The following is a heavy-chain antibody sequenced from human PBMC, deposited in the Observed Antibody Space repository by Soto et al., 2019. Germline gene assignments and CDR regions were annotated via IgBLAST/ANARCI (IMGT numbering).Heavy chain of an antibody. CDR1: GFSFGTYA. CDR3: AKGAARYFDY. Sequence: EVQLLESGGGLVQPGGSLRLSCVASGFSFGTYAMTWVRQVPGKGLEWVSTISGGIGSTFYADSVKGRFTISRDISKKMLFLHMRGLRGEETGTYYCAKGAARYFDYWGRGTLVTVSS. CDR2: ISGGIGST. J-gene: IGHJ4*02. D-gene: IGHD1-26*01. V-gene: IGHV3-23*01.